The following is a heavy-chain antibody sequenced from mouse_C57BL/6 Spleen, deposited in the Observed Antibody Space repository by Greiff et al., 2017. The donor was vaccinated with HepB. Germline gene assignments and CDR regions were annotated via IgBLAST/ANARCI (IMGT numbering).Heavy chain of an antibody. J-gene: IGHJ2*01. CDR1: GYTFTSYW. Sequence: QVQLQQPGAELVQPGASVKLSCKASGYTFTSYWMHWVKQRPGRGLEWIGRIDPNSGGTKYNEKFKGKATLTVDKPATTANMQLSRLTSEGSAVYYCARGGTAQVTGYFDYWGQGTTLSVSS. CDR2: IDPNSGGT. D-gene: IGHD3-2*02. CDR3: ARGGTAQVTGYFDY. V-gene: IGHV1-72*01.